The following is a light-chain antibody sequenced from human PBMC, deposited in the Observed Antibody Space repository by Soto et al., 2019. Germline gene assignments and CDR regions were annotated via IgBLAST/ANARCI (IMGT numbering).Light chain of an antibody. Sequence: YELTQPPSVSVAPGKTARITCGGNNIGSKSVHWYQQKPDQAPVLVIYYDSDRPSGIPERFSGSNSGNTATLTISRVEAGDEADYYCQVWDSSSDLVVFGGGTKLTVL. CDR2: YDS. V-gene: IGLV3-21*04. CDR1: NIGSKS. J-gene: IGLJ2*01. CDR3: QVWDSSSDLVV.